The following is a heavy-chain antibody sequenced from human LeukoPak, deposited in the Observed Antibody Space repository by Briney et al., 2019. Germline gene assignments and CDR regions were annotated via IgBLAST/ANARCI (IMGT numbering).Heavy chain of an antibody. CDR2: IKQDGSEK. CDR3: TRDYYGSGSYYNRVSYYYYYMDV. Sequence: GGSLRLSCAASGFTFSSYWMSWVRQAPGKGLEWVANIKQDGSEKYYVDSVKGRFTISRDNAKNSLYLQMNSLRAEDTAVYYCTRDYYGSGSYYNRVSYYYYYMDVWGKGTTVTISS. V-gene: IGHV3-7*01. J-gene: IGHJ6*03. CDR1: GFTFSSYW. D-gene: IGHD3-10*01.